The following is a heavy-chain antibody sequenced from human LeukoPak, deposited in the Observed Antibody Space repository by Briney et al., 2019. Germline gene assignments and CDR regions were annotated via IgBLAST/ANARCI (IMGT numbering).Heavy chain of an antibody. V-gene: IGHV3-48*01. CDR2: IGISSGNT. Sequence: GGSLRLSCAASGFNFIDYSMNWVRQAPGKGLEWISYIGISSGNTKYADSVKGRFTISRDKARNSLYLQMNSLRVEDTAVYYCAKEAFGGIFDPWGQGTLVTVSS. CDR3: AKEAFGGIFDP. D-gene: IGHD3-10*01. J-gene: IGHJ5*02. CDR1: GFNFIDYS.